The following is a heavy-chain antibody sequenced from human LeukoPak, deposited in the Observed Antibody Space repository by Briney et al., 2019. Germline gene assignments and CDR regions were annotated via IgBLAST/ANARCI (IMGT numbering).Heavy chain of an antibody. CDR1: GFTFNSHE. J-gene: IGHJ3*02. Sequence: GGSLRLSCAASGFTFNSHEIHWVCQFTGKGLEWVSAIGTAGDAYYSASVKGRFTISRDNAENSLYLQMNSLRAGDTALYYCARESAGLGAKAFDIWGQGTMVTVSS. CDR3: ARESAGLGAKAFDI. D-gene: IGHD1-26*01. CDR2: IGTAGDA. V-gene: IGHV3-13*01.